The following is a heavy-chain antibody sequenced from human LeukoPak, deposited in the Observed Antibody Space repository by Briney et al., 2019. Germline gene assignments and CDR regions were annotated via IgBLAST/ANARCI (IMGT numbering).Heavy chain of an antibody. V-gene: IGHV3-23*01. CDR2: ISGSGGST. J-gene: IGHJ4*03. D-gene: IGHD3-10*01. CDR3: AKVYVRITMVRGSQGYFDY. Sequence: GGSLRLSCAASGFTFSNYAMSWVRQAPGKGLEWVSTISGSGGSTYYADSVKGRFTISRDNSKNNLYLQMNSLRAEDTAVYYCAKVYVRITMVRGSQGYFDYWGQGTLVTVSS. CDR1: GFTFSNYA.